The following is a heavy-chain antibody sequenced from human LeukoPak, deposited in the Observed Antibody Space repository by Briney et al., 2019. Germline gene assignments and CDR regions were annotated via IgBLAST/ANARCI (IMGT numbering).Heavy chain of an antibody. Sequence: PSETLSLTCAVYSRSFSGYYWSWIRQPPGKGLEWIGYIYYSGYTNYNPSLKSRVTISVDTSKNQFSLKLSSVTAADTAVYYCARTTMVRGTYYMDVWGKGTTVTISS. CDR3: ARTTMVRGTYYMDV. CDR1: SRSFSGYY. J-gene: IGHJ6*03. V-gene: IGHV4-59*01. CDR2: IYYSGYT. D-gene: IGHD3-10*01.